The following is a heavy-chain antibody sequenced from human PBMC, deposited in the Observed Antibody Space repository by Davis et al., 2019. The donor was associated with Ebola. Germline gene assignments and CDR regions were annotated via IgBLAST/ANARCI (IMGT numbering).Heavy chain of an antibody. Sequence: SETLSLTCSVSGGSINSFLWTWIRQPPGKGLERVGCMFYNGDTKYNPALESRVTISVDTSKNQFSLRLSSVTAADTAMYYCVKDDVTAGRFNYWGQGSLVTVSS. CDR1: GGSINSFL. D-gene: IGHD1-20*01. J-gene: IGHJ4*02. V-gene: IGHV4-59*08. CDR3: VKDDVTAGRFNY. CDR2: MFYNGDT.